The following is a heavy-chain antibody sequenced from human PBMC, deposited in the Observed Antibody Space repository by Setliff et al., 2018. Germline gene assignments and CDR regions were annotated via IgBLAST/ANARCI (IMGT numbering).Heavy chain of an antibody. J-gene: IGHJ6*03. CDR3: ARWRVRDSGYYPRLSYMDV. CDR2: ISAQDGNT. D-gene: IGHD3-22*01. V-gene: IGHV1-18*01. CDR1: GYSFLSYG. Sequence: ASVKVSCKASGYSFLSYGITWVRQAPGQGLEWMGWISAQDGNTIYAQNFQGRVTMTTDTSTSTAYMELRSLRSDDTAVYYCARWRVRDSGYYPRLSYMDVWGKGTTVTVSS.